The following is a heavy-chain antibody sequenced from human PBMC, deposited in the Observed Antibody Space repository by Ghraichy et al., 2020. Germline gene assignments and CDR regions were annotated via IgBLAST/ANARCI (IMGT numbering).Heavy chain of an antibody. J-gene: IGHJ5*02. V-gene: IGHV3-23*01. CDR1: GFTFSSYA. Sequence: GESLNISCAASGFTFSSYAMSWVRQAPGKGLEWVSAISGSGGSTYYADSVKGRFTISRDNSKNTLYLQMNSLRAEDTAVYYCAKFAPEYDPGRWGKNPWGQGTLVTVSS. CDR2: ISGSGGST. D-gene: IGHD2/OR15-2a*01. CDR3: AKFAPEYDPGRWGKNP.